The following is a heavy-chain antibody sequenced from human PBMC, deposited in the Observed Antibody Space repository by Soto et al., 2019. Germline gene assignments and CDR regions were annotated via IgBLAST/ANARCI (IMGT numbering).Heavy chain of an antibody. J-gene: IGHJ6*03. CDR3: ARPNYPYCSSTSCYKERNYYYYMDV. CDR2: INAGNGNT. V-gene: IGHV1-3*01. Sequence: ASVKVSCKASGYTFTSYAMHWVRQAPGQRLEWMGWINAGNGNTKYSQKFQGRVTITRDTSASTAYMELSSLRSEDTAVYYCARPNYPYCSSTSCYKERNYYYYMDVWGKGTTVTVSS. D-gene: IGHD2-2*02. CDR1: GYTFTSYA.